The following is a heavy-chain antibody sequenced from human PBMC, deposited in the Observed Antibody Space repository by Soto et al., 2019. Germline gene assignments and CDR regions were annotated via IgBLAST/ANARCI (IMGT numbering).Heavy chain of an antibody. J-gene: IGHJ4*02. CDR1: GLTFSSYA. Sequence: EVQLVESGGGLVQPGGSLRLSCAASGLTFSSYAMHWVRQAPGKGLEYVSAISSNGGSTYYANPVKGRFTISRDNSKNTLYLQMGSLIAEDMAVYYCARGPGYYFDYWGQGTLVTVSS. CDR2: ISSNGGST. CDR3: ARGPGYYFDY. V-gene: IGHV3-64*01.